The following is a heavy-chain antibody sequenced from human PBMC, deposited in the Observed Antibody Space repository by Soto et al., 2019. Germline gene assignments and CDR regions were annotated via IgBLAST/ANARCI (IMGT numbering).Heavy chain of an antibody. D-gene: IGHD6-13*01. CDR2: ISSRGGVL. CDR1: GFTFSDYY. V-gene: IGHV3-11*01. Sequence: PGGSLRLSCVASGFTFSDYYMSWIRQAPGKGLEWISYISSRGGVLYYADSVKGRFTISRDNAKHSLYLQMNSLRAEDTAVFYCARDASRGLAAAGKSPFYYDGMDVCGQGTTVTVYS. J-gene: IGHJ6*02. CDR3: ARDASRGLAAAGKSPFYYDGMDV.